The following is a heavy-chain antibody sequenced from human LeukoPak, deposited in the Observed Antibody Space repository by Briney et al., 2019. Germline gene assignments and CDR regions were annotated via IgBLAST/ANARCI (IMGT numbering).Heavy chain of an antibody. J-gene: IGHJ6*02. CDR1: GGFLTDGDYY. CDR3: VRILGRYQEGMDV. CDR2: T. D-gene: IGHD1-26*01. Sequence: SETLSLTCTVSGGFLTDGDYYWGWVRQPPGTGLQWIATTYEGASLKSRVTISLDTSKNQFFLRLTSVTAADTAVYYCVRILGRYQEGMDVWGPGITVTVSS. V-gene: IGHV4-61*08.